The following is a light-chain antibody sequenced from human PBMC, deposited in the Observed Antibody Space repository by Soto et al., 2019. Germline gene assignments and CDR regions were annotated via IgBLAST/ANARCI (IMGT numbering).Light chain of an antibody. V-gene: IGKV3-15*01. J-gene: IGKJ4*01. CDR3: QQYNDWPLT. Sequence: EIVMTQSPATLSMFPGERATLSCRASQSVSSDLGWYQQKPGQAPRLLIHGAFIRAAGVPARFSGSGSGTEFTLTISSLQSEDSAVYYCQQYNDWPLTFGGGTQVEIQ. CDR2: GAF. CDR1: QSVSSD.